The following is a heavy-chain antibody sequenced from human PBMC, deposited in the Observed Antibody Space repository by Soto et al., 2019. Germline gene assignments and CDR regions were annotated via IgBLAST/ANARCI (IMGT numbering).Heavy chain of an antibody. V-gene: IGHV3-15*01. CDR2: IKSKTDGGTT. CDR1: GFTFSNAW. J-gene: IGHJ3*01. Sequence: GGSLRLSCAASGFTFSNAWMSWVRQAPGKGLEWVGRIKSKTDGGTTDYAAPVKGRFTISRDDSKNTLYLQMNSLKTEDTAVYYGTTDKPPTDPSLDCWGQGTMVTVSS. CDR3: TTDKPPTDPSLDC.